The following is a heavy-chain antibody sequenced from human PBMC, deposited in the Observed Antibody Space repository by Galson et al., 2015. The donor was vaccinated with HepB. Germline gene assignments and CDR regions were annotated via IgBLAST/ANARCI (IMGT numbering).Heavy chain of an antibody. CDR2: IYHSGST. V-gene: IGHV4-30-2*01. CDR3: ARDSPNYGMDV. J-gene: IGHJ6*02. Sequence: SWIRQPPGKGLEWIGYIYHSGSTYYNPSLKSRVTISVDRSKNQFSLKLSSVTAADTAVYYCARDSPNYGMDVWGQGTTVTVSS.